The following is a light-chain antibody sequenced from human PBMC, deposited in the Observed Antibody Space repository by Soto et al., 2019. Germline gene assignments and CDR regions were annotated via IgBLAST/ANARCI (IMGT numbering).Light chain of an antibody. CDR2: RAS. CDR1: QTISIW. J-gene: IGKJ1*01. V-gene: IGKV1-5*03. CDR3: QQYDTNST. Sequence: DIPMTQSPSTLSASVGDRVTITCRASQTISIWLAWYQQKPGNAPKLLIYRASSLESGVPSRFGGSGSGTEFTFTISSLQPDDFATYYCQQYDTNSTFGQGTRVEI.